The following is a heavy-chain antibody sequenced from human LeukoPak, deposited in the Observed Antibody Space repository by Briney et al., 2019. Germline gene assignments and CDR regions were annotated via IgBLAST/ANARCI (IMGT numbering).Heavy chain of an antibody. Sequence: GGSLRLSCAASGFTFSSYSMNWVRQAPGKGLEWVSSISSSSSYIYYADSVKGRFTISRDNAKNSLYLQMNSLRAEDTAVYYCARDFWTENDYGDYGLDYYYGMDVWGQGTTVTVSS. J-gene: IGHJ6*02. CDR2: ISSSSSYI. CDR1: GFTFSSYS. CDR3: ARDFWTENDYGDYGLDYYYGMDV. V-gene: IGHV3-21*01. D-gene: IGHD4-17*01.